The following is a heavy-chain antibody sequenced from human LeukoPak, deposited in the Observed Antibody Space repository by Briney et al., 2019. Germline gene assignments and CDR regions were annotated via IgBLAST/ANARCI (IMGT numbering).Heavy chain of an antibody. Sequence: GGSLRLSCAASGFTFSNYAMSWVRHVPGKGREWVSAISSGAGTTGYADSVKGRFTISRANSKSTIYLQMTSLRAEETAVYYCAKDIEQSDSGWSASYDAWGQGTLVTVSS. CDR1: GFTFSNYA. J-gene: IGHJ5*02. CDR3: AKDIEQSDSGWSASYDA. D-gene: IGHD6-19*01. V-gene: IGHV3-23*01. CDR2: ISSGAGTT.